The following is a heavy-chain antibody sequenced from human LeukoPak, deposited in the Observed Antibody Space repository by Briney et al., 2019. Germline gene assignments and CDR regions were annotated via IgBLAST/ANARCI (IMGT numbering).Heavy chain of an antibody. CDR3: ARDLAGATTLFY. Sequence: ASVKVSCKASGYTFTSYYMHWVRQAPGQGLEWMGIINPSGGSTSYAQKFQGRVTMTRDMSTSTVYMELSSLRSEDTAVYYCARDLAGATTLFYWGQGTLVTVSS. V-gene: IGHV1-46*01. D-gene: IGHD1-26*01. CDR2: INPSGGST. J-gene: IGHJ4*02. CDR1: GYTFTSYY.